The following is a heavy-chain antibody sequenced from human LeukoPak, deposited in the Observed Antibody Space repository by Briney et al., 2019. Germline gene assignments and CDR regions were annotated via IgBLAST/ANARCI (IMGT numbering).Heavy chain of an antibody. V-gene: IGHV1-24*01. J-gene: IGHJ4*02. CDR2: FDPEDGET. CDR1: GYTLTELS. D-gene: IGHD2-15*01. Sequence: ASVKVSCKVSGYTLTELSMHWVRQAPGKGLEWMGGFDPEDGETIYAQKFQGRVTMTKDTSTDTAYMELSSLRSEDTAVYYCATDRYCSGGSCYSTPDYWGQGTLVTVSS. CDR3: ATDRYCSGGSCYSTPDY.